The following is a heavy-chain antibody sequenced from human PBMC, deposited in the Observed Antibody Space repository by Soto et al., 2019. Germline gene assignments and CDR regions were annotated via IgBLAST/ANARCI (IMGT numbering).Heavy chain of an antibody. D-gene: IGHD2-8*02. Sequence: LQQWGAGLLKPSETLFLTCAVDGGSFIGYYWTWIRQPPGTGLEWIGEINHSGSTNYNPSLNSRVTISVDTSKNQFSLKLTSVTAADTAVYYCARDKITGLFDYWGQGTLVTVSS. CDR2: INHSGST. CDR1: GGSFIGYY. V-gene: IGHV4-34*01. J-gene: IGHJ4*02. CDR3: ARDKITGLFDY.